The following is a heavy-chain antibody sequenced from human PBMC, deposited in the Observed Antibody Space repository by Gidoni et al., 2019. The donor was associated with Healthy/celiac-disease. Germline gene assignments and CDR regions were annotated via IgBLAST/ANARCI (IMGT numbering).Heavy chain of an antibody. CDR3: ARDGYYYDSSGYSN. D-gene: IGHD3-22*01. V-gene: IGHV3-33*01. J-gene: IGHJ4*02. CDR2: IWYDGSNK. CDR1: GFPFSSYG. Sequence: QVQLVESGGGVVQPGRSLRLSCAASGFPFSSYGMHWVRQAPGKGLEWVAVIWYDGSNKYYADSVKGRFTISRDNSKNTLYLQMNSLRAEDTAVYYCARDGYYYDSSGYSNWGQGTLVTVSS.